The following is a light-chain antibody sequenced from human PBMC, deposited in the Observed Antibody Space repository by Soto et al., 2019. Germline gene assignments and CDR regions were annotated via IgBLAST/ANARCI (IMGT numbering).Light chain of an antibody. Sequence: EVVLTQSPGTLSLSPGERAALSCRASQGVGSSYLAWYQQKPGQAPRLLIYGASSRATGIPDRFGGSGSGTDFTLTISRLEAEDFAVYYCQQYGSSPYTFGQGTKLEIK. J-gene: IGKJ2*01. CDR3: QQYGSSPYT. CDR2: GAS. CDR1: QGVGSSY. V-gene: IGKV3-20*01.